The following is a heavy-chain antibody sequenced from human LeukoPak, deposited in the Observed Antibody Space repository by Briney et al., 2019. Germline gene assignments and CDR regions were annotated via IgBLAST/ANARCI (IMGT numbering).Heavy chain of an antibody. CDR2: INPHSGGT. D-gene: IGHD2-15*01. CDR3: ARSEPILHYYYGMDV. CDR1: GYTFTGYY. V-gene: IGHV1-2*02. J-gene: IGHJ6*02. Sequence: GASVKVSCKASGYTFTGYYIHWVRQAPGQRLEWMGWINPHSGGTNYAQKFQGRVTMTRDTSISTAYMELSRLRSDDTAVYYCARSEPILHYYYGMDVWGQGTTVTVSS.